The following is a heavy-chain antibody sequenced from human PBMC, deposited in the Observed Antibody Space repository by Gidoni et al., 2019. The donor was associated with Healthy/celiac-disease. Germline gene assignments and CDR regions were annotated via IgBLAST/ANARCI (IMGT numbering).Heavy chain of an antibody. J-gene: IGHJ3*02. Sequence: EVQLVESGGGLVKPGGPLRLSCAAPGFTFSSSSMNWVRQAPGKGLEWVSSISSSSSYIYYADSVKGRFTISRDNAKNSLYLQMNSLRAEDTAVYYCARDLLPSGFSHDAFDIWGQGTMVTVSS. CDR2: ISSSSSYI. CDR1: GFTFSSSS. CDR3: ARDLLPSGFSHDAFDI. V-gene: IGHV3-21*01. D-gene: IGHD3-10*01.